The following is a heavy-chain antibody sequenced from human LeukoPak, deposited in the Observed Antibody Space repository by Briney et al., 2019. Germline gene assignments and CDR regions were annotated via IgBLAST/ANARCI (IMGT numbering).Heavy chain of an antibody. V-gene: IGHV4-31*03. CDR2: IYYSGST. CDR1: GGSISSGGYS. CDR3: ARDSGYEDY. Sequence: SQTLSLTCTVSGGSISSGGYSWSWIRQHPGKGLEWIGYIYYSGSTYYNPSLKSRVTISVDTSKNQFSLKLSSVTAADTAVYYCARDSGYEDYWGQGTLVTVSS. J-gene: IGHJ4*02. D-gene: IGHD5-12*01.